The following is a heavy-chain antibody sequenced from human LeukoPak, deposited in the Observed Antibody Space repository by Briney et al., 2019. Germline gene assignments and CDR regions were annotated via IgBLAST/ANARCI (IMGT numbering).Heavy chain of an antibody. V-gene: IGHV4-59*01. D-gene: IGHD4-17*01. CDR2: VYYNGLT. J-gene: IGHJ4*02. CDR1: GGSFSGYY. Sequence: SETLSLTCAVYGGSFSGYYWSWIRQPPGKGLEWIGYVYYNGLTSYNASLRRRLILSVDTARNQVSLKLTSVTAADTAVYYCTREVSTVTFDFWGQGTLVTVSS. CDR3: TREVSTVTFDF.